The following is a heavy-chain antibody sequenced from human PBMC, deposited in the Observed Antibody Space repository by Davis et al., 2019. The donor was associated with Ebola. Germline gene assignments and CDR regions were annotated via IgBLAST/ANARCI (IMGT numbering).Heavy chain of an antibody. CDR2: IYYSGST. CDR3: ARHTLDGWWNDRKGFDY. J-gene: IGHJ4*02. Sequence: MPSETLSLTCTVSGGSVSSGGHYWSWIRQPPGKGLEWIAYIYYSGSTHYNPSLKSRATISVDTSRNQFSLRLSSVTAADTAMYYCARHTLDGWWNDRKGFDYWGQGILVTVSS. D-gene: IGHD1-1*01. CDR1: GGSVSSGGHY. V-gene: IGHV4-61*08.